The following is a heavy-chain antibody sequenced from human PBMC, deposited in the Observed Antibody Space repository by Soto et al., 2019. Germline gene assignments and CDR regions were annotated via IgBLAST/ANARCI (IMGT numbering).Heavy chain of an antibody. CDR2: IYNSGST. J-gene: IGHJ5*02. CDR3: ARDLNIAMTGSLLNWFDP. D-gene: IGHD6-19*01. Sequence: SETLSLTCTVSGVPINNFYWSWIRQPPGKGLEWIGYIYNSGSTNYNPSLKSRVTISVDTSKNQFSLRLTSVTAADTAVYYCARDLNIAMTGSLLNWFDPWGQGTLVTVS. CDR1: GVPINNFY. V-gene: IGHV4-59*01.